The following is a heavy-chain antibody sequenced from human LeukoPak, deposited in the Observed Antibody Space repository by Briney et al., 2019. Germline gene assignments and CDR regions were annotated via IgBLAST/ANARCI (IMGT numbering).Heavy chain of an antibody. CDR3: ARGQHLGI. D-gene: IGHD2-2*01. CDR2: IYTSATT. CDR1: GGSISTYY. V-gene: IGHV4-4*07. Sequence: SETLSLTCTGSGGSISTYYWNWIRQPAGKGLEWIGRIYTSATTNYNPSLKSRVTMSVDTSKNQFSLRLSSVTTADTAVYYCARGQHLGIWGRGTLVTVSS. J-gene: IGHJ3*02.